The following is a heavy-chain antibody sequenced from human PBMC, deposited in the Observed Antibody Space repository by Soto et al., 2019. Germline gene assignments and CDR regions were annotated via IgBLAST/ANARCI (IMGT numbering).Heavy chain of an antibody. V-gene: IGHV5-51*01. CDR3: ARMSSGNYHNYYYYYGMDV. Sequence: PGESLKISCKGSGYSFTSYWIGWLRQMPGKGLEWMGIIYPGDSDTRYSPSFQGQVTISADKSISTAYLQWSSLKASDTAMYYCARMSSGNYHNYYYYYGMDVWGQGTTVTVSS. J-gene: IGHJ6*02. D-gene: IGHD1-7*01. CDR2: IYPGDSDT. CDR1: GYSFTSYW.